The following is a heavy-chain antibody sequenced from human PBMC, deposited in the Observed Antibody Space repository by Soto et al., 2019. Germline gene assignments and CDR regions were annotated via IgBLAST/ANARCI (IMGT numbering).Heavy chain of an antibody. CDR3: ARESCSGGSCYDG. Sequence: SETLSLTCTVSGGSISSYYWSWIRQPPGKGLEWIGYIYYSGSTNYNPSLKSRVTISVDTSKNQFSLKLSFVTAADTAVYYCARESCSGGSCYDGWGQGTLVTVSS. J-gene: IGHJ4*02. CDR1: GGSISSYY. D-gene: IGHD2-15*01. V-gene: IGHV4-59*01. CDR2: IYYSGST.